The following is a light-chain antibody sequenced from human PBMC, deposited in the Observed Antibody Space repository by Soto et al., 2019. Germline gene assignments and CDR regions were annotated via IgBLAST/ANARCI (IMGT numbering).Light chain of an antibody. CDR2: DNN. CDR3: GTWDSSLSAYV. Sequence: SVMSHPPSVSAAPGQKFTISCSRSTSNIVNNYVSWYQQLPGTDPKLLMCDNNKRPSGIPDRFSGSKSGTSATLGITGLQTGDEADYYCGTWDSSLSAYVFGTGTKV. J-gene: IGLJ1*01. V-gene: IGLV1-51*01. CDR1: TSNIVNNY.